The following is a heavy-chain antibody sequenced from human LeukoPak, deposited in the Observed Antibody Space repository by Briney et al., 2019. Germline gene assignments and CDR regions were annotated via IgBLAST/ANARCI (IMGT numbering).Heavy chain of an antibody. CDR3: ARGYSSSWLTFDY. CDR2: INHSGST. J-gene: IGHJ4*02. D-gene: IGHD6-13*01. V-gene: IGHV4-34*01. CDR1: GGSFSGYY. Sequence: SETLPLTCAVYGGSFSGYYWSWIRQPPGKGLEWIGEINHSGSTNYNPSLKSRVTISVDTSKSQFSLKLSSVTAADTAVYYCARGYSSSWLTFDYWGQGTLVTVSS.